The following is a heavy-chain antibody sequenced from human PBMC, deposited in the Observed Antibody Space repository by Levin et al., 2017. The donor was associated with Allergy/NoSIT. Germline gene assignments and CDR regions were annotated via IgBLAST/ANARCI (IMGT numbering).Heavy chain of an antibody. Sequence: PGGSLRLSCAASGFTFNNYAMSWVRQAPGKGLEWVSAIINSGVGTYYADSVKGRFTISRDNSKNTMYLQMNSPRAEDTAVYFCAKDAIRGSDQPYYFDYWGQGTLVTASS. D-gene: IGHD6-19*01. V-gene: IGHV3-23*01. CDR1: GFTFNNYA. CDR2: IINSGVGT. J-gene: IGHJ4*02. CDR3: AKDAIRGSDQPYYFDY.